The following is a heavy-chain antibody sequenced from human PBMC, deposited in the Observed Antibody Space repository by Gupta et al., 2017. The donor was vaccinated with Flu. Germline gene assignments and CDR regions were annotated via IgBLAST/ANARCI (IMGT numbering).Heavy chain of an antibody. CDR3: ARSPPYCSVTSCSFDR. D-gene: IGHD2-2*01. J-gene: IGHJ4*02. CDR1: GFTFSDYE. Sequence: EVQLVESGGGLGQPGGSLRLSCDASGFTFSDYEMNWVRPAPGKGLEWLSYISCSRTTISYAHSVKGRFTISRANANNLLHLQMDSLISEATGVYYCARSPPYCSVTSCSFDRWGQGTLVTVSS. CDR2: ISCSRTTI. V-gene: IGHV3-48*03.